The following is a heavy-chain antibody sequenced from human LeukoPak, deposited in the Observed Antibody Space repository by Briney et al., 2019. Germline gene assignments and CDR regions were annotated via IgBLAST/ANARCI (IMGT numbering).Heavy chain of an antibody. CDR1: GFTFSSYE. J-gene: IGHJ6*02. CDR2: ISSSGSTI. Sequence: GGSLRLSCAASGFTFSSYEMNWVRRAPGKGLEWVPYISSSGSTIYYADSVKGRFTISRDNAKNSLYLQMNSLRAEDTAVYYCARDLASYNWNDGSFYYYGMDVWGQGTTVTVSS. D-gene: IGHD1-20*01. CDR3: ARDLASYNWNDGSFYYYGMDV. V-gene: IGHV3-48*03.